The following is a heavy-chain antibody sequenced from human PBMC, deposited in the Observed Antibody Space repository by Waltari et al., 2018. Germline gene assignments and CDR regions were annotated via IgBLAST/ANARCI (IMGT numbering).Heavy chain of an antibody. CDR1: GGTFSSYD. Sequence: QVQLVQSGAEVKKPGSSVTVSYKDSGGTFSSYDISWVRQAPGQGLEWMGGIIPIFGTANYAQKFQGRVTITADESTSTAYMELSSLRSEDTAVYYCARGRQRNDYSLNWGQGTLVTVSS. CDR3: ARGRQRNDYSLN. J-gene: IGHJ4*02. D-gene: IGHD4-4*01. V-gene: IGHV1-69*12. CDR2: IIPIFGTA.